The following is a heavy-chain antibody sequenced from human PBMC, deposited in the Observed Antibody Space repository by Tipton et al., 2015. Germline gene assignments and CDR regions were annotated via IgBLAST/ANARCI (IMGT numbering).Heavy chain of an antibody. CDR3: ARISLFRYITGAFDV. Sequence: TLSLTCAVYGGSFSGYYWSWIRQPPGKGLEWIGEINHGGTTNCNPSLKSRVTISVDTSKNQFSLKLRSVTAADTAVYYCARISLFRYITGAFDVWGQGTMVTVSP. J-gene: IGHJ3*01. D-gene: IGHD3-3*01. V-gene: IGHV4-34*01. CDR1: GGSFSGYY. CDR2: INHGGTT.